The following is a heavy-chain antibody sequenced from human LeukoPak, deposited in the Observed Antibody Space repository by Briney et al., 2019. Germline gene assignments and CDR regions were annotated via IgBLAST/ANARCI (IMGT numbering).Heavy chain of an antibody. J-gene: IGHJ4*02. V-gene: IGHV3-21*01. Sequence: GVLRLSCTASGFTFGGYSMNWIRQAPGKGLEWVSSFGTRSTSIYHAGSVKGRFAISRDNAKNSLYLQMNSLRAEDTALYYCAREVSEGFDFWGQGTLVTVSS. CDR1: GFTFGGYS. CDR2: FGTRSTSI. D-gene: IGHD3-22*01. CDR3: AREVSEGFDF.